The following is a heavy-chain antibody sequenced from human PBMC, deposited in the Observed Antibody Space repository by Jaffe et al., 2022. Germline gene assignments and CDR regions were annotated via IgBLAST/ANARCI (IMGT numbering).Heavy chain of an antibody. J-gene: IGHJ5*02. CDR1: GDSISSSGYY. D-gene: IGHD2-15*01. Sequence: QLQLQESGPGLVKPSETLSLTCTVSGDSISSSGYYWGWIRQPPGMGLEWIGTIYYSGTTYYNQSLKRRVTISVDTSKNQFSLKLSSVTAADTAVYYCARKYCSGGTCYSGDVWFDPWGQGTLVTVSS. V-gene: IGHV4-39*01. CDR2: IYYSGTT. CDR3: ARKYCSGGTCYSGDVWFDP.